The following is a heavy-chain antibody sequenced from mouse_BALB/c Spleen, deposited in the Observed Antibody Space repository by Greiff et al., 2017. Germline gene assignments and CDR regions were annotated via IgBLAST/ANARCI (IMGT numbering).Heavy chain of an antibody. CDR1: GYTFTSYY. J-gene: IGHJ4*01. V-gene: IGHV1S56*01. Sequence: VQVVESGPELVKPGASVRISCKASGYTFTSYYIHWVKQRPGQGLEWIGWIYPGNVNTKYNEKFKGKATLTADKSSSTAYMQLSSLTSEDSAVYFCARSLYGNYAMDYWGQGTSVTVSS. CDR3: ARSLYGNYAMDY. D-gene: IGHD2-1*01. CDR2: IYPGNVNT.